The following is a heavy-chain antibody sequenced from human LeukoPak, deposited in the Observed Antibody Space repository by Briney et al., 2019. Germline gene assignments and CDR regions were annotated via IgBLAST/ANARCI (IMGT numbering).Heavy chain of an antibody. CDR3: ARGLPSYGDYVDYYFYMDV. CDR1: GASISGFC. Sequence: PSETLSLTCTVSGASISGFCWSWIRQPAGKGLQWIGCLSTSGSTNYNPSLKSRVTMSVDRSTNQFSLTVRSVTAADTALYYCARGLPSYGDYVDYYFYMDVWGKGTTVTVSS. CDR2: LSTSGST. V-gene: IGHV4-4*07. D-gene: IGHD4-17*01. J-gene: IGHJ6*03.